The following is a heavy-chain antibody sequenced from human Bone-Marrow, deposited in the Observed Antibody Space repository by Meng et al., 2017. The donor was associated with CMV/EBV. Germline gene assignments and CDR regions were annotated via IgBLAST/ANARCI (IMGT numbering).Heavy chain of an antibody. CDR1: GFTFSSHS. V-gene: IGHV3-21*01. J-gene: IGHJ5*02. Sequence: GESLKISCAASGFTFSSHSMNWVRQAPGKGLEWVSSISSSSSYIYYADSVKGRFAISRDNAKNSLYLQMNSLRAEDTAVYYCARDAIQTWDIVVVPAAEPKWFDPWGQGTLVTVSS. CDR2: ISSSSSYI. D-gene: IGHD2-2*01. CDR3: ARDAIQTWDIVVVPAAEPKWFDP.